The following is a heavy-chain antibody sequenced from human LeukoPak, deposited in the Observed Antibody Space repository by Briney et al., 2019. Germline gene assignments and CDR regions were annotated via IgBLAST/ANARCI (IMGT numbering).Heavy chain of an antibody. CDR1: GYTFTGYY. D-gene: IGHD6-19*01. J-gene: IGHJ4*02. V-gene: IGHV1-2*02. CDR3: ARDSSGWFLVY. CDR2: INPNSGGT. Sequence: ASVRVSCKASGYTFTGYYMHWVRQAPGQGLEWMGWINPNSGGTNYAQKFQGRVTMTRDTSISTAYMELSRLRSDDTAVCYCARDSSGWFLVYWGQGTLVTVSS.